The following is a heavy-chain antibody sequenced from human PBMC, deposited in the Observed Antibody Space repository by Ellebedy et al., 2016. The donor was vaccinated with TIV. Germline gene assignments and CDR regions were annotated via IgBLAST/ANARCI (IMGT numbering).Heavy chain of an antibody. CDR2: INTGNGNT. V-gene: IGHV1-3*04. Sequence: ASVKVSCKASGYTFTTYAMHWVRLAPGQRLEWMGWINTGNGNTKYSQKFQGRVTFTRDTSASTAYMELSSLRSEDTSVFYCARDNRIQLWLGWFDPWGQGTLVTVSS. D-gene: IGHD5-18*01. CDR3: ARDNRIQLWLGWFDP. J-gene: IGHJ5*02. CDR1: GYTFTTYA.